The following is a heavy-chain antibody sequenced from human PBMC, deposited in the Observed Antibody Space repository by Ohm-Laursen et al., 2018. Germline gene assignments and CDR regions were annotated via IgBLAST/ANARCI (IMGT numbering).Heavy chain of an antibody. CDR2: IRSNAYGGIT. J-gene: IGHJ6*02. CDR3: TREGYCTNGVCYTYYYGMDV. D-gene: IGHD2-8*01. Sequence: SLRLSCAAPGFTFGDYAMSWVRQAPGKGLEWVGFIRSNAYGGITEYAASVKGRFTISRDDSKSIAYLQMNSLKTEDTAVYYCTREGYCTNGVCYTYYYGMDVWGQGTTVTVSS. V-gene: IGHV3-49*04. CDR1: GFTFGDYA.